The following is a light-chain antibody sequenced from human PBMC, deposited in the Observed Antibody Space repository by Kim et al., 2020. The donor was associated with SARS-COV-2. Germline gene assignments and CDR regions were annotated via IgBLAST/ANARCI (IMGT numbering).Light chain of an antibody. CDR3: SSRDISGNYLL. CDR2: GEN. CDR1: SLRTYY. V-gene: IGLV3-19*01. Sequence: SSELTQDPAVSVAPGQTVMITCQGDSLRTYYATWYQQKAGQAPILVMYGENNRPSGIPDRYSGSTSGNTASLTITRAQAEDEADYHCSSRDISGNYLLFGGGTKLTVL. J-gene: IGLJ2*01.